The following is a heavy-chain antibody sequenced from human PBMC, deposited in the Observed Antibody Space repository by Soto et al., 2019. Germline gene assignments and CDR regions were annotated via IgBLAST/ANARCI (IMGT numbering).Heavy chain of an antibody. Sequence: QVHLVQSGAEVRKPGASVKVSCKASGYTFSSYAMHWVRQAPGQRLGWMGWINAGYGNTKSSQKIQDRVTISRDTSASTAYMELTSLRSEDTAVYYCARDTGDGTFDFWGQGTLVTVSS. CDR2: INAGYGNT. CDR1: GYTFSSYA. CDR3: ARDTGDGTFDF. D-gene: IGHD7-27*01. J-gene: IGHJ4*02. V-gene: IGHV1-3*01.